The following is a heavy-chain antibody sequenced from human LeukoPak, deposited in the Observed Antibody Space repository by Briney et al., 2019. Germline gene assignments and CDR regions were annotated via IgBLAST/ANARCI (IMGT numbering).Heavy chain of an antibody. D-gene: IGHD3-22*01. J-gene: IGHJ3*02. CDR2: INPNSGGT. Sequence: ASVKVSCKASGYTFTGYYMHWVRQAPGQGLEWMGWINPNSGGTNYAQKLQGRVTMTRDTSISTAYMELSRPRSDDTAVYYCARDLDYYDSSGYAFDIWGQGTMVTVSS. CDR1: GYTFTGYY. CDR3: ARDLDYYDSSGYAFDI. V-gene: IGHV1-2*02.